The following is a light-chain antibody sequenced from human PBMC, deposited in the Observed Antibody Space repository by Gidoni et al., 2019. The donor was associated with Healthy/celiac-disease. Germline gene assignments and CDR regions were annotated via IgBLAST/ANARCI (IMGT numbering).Light chain of an antibody. Sequence: DIVLTQSPATLSLSPGERATLSGRDSQSVSSYLAWYQQKPGQAPRLLIYDASNRATGIPARFSGSGSGTDFTLTISSLEPEDFAVYYCQQRSNWPPYTFGQGTKLEIK. CDR1: QSVSSY. J-gene: IGKJ2*01. V-gene: IGKV3-11*01. CDR2: DAS. CDR3: QQRSNWPPYT.